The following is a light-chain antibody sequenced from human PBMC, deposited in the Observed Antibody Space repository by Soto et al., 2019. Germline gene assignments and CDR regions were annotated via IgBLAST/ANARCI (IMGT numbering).Light chain of an antibody. CDR2: AAS. Sequence: EIVLTQSPATLSLSPGERATLSCRASQSVSSSYLAWYQQKPGQSPRLLIYAASDRATGVPARFSGSGSGTEFTLTINSLQSEDFAVYYCQQYAQRWTFGQGTKVDIK. CDR1: QSVSSSY. V-gene: IGKV3-20*02. CDR3: QQYAQRWT. J-gene: IGKJ1*01.